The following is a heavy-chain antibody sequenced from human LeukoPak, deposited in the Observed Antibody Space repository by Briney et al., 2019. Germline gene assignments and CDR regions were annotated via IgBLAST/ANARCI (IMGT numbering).Heavy chain of an antibody. CDR1: GFTFRSYE. Sequence: QPGGSLRLSRAASGFTFRSYEMNWVRQAPGKGLEWVSYISSSGSTIYYADSVKGRFTISRENAKNSLYLQMNSLRAEDTAVYYCARDDAMGATIDYWGQGTLVTVSS. V-gene: IGHV3-48*03. D-gene: IGHD1-26*01. J-gene: IGHJ4*02. CDR3: ARDDAMGATIDY. CDR2: ISSSGSTI.